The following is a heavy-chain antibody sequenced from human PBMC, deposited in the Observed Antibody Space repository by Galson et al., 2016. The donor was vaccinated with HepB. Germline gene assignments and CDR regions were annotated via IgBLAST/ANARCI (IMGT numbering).Heavy chain of an antibody. D-gene: IGHD6-19*01. CDR3: AGSLDSSGWYAN. CDR1: GYTFTRYA. J-gene: IGHJ4*02. CDR2: INAGNGKT. Sequence: VTVSCKASGYTFTRYAMHWVRQAPGQRLEWMGWINAGNGKTKYSQKFQGRVTMTRDTSARTAYMDLSSLRSEDTAVYYFAGSLDSSGWYANWGQGTLVTVSS. V-gene: IGHV1-3*01.